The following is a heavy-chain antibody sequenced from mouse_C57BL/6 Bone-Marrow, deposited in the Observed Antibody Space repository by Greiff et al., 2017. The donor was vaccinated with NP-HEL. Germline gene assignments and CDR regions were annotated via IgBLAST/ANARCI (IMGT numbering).Heavy chain of an antibody. D-gene: IGHD4-1*01. V-gene: IGHV7-1*01. CDR3: ARDNWDWYFDV. CDR1: GFTFSDFY. Sequence: EVMLVESGGGLVQSGRSLRLSCATSGFTFSDFYMEWARQAPGKGLEWIAASRNKANDYTTEYSASVKGRFIVSRDTSQSILYLQMNALRAEDTAIYYCARDNWDWYFDVWGTGTTVTVSS. CDR2: SRNKANDYTT. J-gene: IGHJ1*03.